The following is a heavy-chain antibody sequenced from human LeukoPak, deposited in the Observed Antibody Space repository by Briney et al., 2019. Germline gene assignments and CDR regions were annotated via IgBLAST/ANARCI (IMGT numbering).Heavy chain of an antibody. V-gene: IGHV1-69*13. CDR1: GGTFSSYA. CDR2: IISIFGTA. Sequence: ASVKVSCKASGGTFSSYAISWVRQAPGQGLEWMGGIISIFGTANYAQKFQGRVTITADESTSTAYMELSSLRSEDTAVYYCAKATRAYCGGDCYSVSFDPWGQGTLVTVSS. D-gene: IGHD2-21*02. J-gene: IGHJ5*02. CDR3: AKATRAYCGGDCYSVSFDP.